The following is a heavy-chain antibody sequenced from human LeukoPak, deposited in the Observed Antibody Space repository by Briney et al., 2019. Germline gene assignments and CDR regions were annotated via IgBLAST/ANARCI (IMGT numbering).Heavy chain of an antibody. D-gene: IGHD4-17*01. CDR1: GFTFSSYA. CDR3: ARDGTTVTTGYFDY. Sequence: GGSLRLSCAASGFTFSSYAMHWVRQAPGKGLEWVAVISYDGSNKYYADSVKGRFTISRDNSKNTLYLQMNSLRAEDTAVYYCARDGTTVTTGYFDYWGQGTLVTVSS. CDR2: ISYDGSNK. V-gene: IGHV3-30-3*01. J-gene: IGHJ4*02.